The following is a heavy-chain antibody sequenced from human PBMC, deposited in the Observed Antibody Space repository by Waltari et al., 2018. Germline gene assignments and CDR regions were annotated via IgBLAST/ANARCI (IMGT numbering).Heavy chain of an antibody. CDR3: ARELFRMTIYGWFDP. CDR1: GGSISSGSYY. J-gene: IGHJ5*02. V-gene: IGHV4-61*02. CDR2: IYTSGST. Sequence: QVQLQESGPGLVKPSQTLSLTCTVSGGSISSGSYYWSWIRQSAGKGLEWIGRIYTSGSTNYNPSLKSRVTISVDTSKNQFSLKLSSVTAADTAVYYCARELFRMTIYGWFDPWGQGTLVTVSS. D-gene: IGHD3-10*01.